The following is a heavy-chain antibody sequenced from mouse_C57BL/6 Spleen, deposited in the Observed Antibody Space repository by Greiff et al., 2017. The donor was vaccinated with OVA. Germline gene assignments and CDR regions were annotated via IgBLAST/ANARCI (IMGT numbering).Heavy chain of an antibody. CDR3: ARLNWDYYAMDY. D-gene: IGHD4-1*01. CDR2: IWSDGST. V-gene: IGHV2-6*03. J-gene: IGHJ4*01. CDR1: GFSLTSYG. Sequence: VQLQQSGPGLVAPSQSLSITCTVSGFSLTSYGVHWVRQPPGKGLEWLVVIWSDGSTTYNSALKSRLSISKDNSKSQVFLKMNSLQTDDTAMYYCARLNWDYYAMDYWGQGTSVTVSS.